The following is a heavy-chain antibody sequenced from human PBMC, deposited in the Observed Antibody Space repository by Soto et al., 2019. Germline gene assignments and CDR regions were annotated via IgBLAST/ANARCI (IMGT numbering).Heavy chain of an antibody. J-gene: IGHJ4*02. CDR3: ATHYGSGSYYSY. CDR2: IYYSGST. V-gene: IGHV4-39*01. CDR1: GGSISSSSYY. Sequence: QLQLQESGPGLVKPSETLSLTCTVSGGSISSSSYYWGWIRQPPGKGLAWIGSIYYSGSTYYNPSLRSRVTISVDTSKSQFSLKLSSVTAADTAVYYCATHYGSGSYYSYWGQGTLVTVSS. D-gene: IGHD3-10*01.